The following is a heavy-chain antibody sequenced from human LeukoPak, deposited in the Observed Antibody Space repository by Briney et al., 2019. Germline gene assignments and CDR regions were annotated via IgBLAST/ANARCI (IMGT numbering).Heavy chain of an antibody. Sequence: GASVKVSCKASGYTFTSYYMHWVRQAPGQGLEWMGIINPSGGSTSYAQKFQGRVTMTRDASTSTVYMELSSLRSEDTAVYYCARMVRGVQFDYWGQGTLVTVSS. CDR2: INPSGGST. J-gene: IGHJ4*02. CDR1: GYTFTSYY. D-gene: IGHD3-10*01. CDR3: ARMVRGVQFDY. V-gene: IGHV1-46*01.